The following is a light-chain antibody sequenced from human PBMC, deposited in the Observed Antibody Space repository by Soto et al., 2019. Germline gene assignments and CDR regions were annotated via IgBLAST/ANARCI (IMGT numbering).Light chain of an antibody. V-gene: IGKV1-17*01. J-gene: IGKJ5*01. Sequence: DIQMTQSPSTLSGSVGDRVTITCGASQGIRNDLGWYQQKPGKAPKRLIYAASSLQSGVPSRFSGSGSGTDFTLTISSLEHEDFAVYYCQQRSNWPPTFGQGTRLEI. CDR3: QQRSNWPPT. CDR2: AAS. CDR1: QGIRND.